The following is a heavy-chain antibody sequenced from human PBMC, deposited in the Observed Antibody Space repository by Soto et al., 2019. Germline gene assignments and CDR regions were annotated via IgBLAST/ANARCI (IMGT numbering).Heavy chain of an antibody. Sequence: SETLSLSCTVSGGSISSYYWSWIRQPPGKGLEWIGHIYYSGSTNYNPSLKSRVTISVDTSKNQFSLKLSSVTAADTAVYCCARRYGASFDYWGQGTLVTVSS. J-gene: IGHJ4*02. CDR2: IYYSGST. CDR3: ARRYGASFDY. V-gene: IGHV4-59*01. D-gene: IGHD4-17*01. CDR1: GGSISSYY.